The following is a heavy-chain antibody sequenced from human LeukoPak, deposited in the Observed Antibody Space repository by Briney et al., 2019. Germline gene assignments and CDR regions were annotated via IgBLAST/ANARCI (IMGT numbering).Heavy chain of an antibody. CDR3: ATLYSGGWGGDY. CDR2: IYYSGST. J-gene: IGHJ4*02. V-gene: IGHV4-59*05. CDR1: GGSISSYY. D-gene: IGHD6-19*01. Sequence: SETLSLTCTVSGGSISSYYWSWIRQLPGKGLEWIGSIYYSGSTYYNPSLKSRVTISVDTSKNQFSLKLSSVTAADTAVYYCATLYSGGWGGDYWGQGTLVTVSS.